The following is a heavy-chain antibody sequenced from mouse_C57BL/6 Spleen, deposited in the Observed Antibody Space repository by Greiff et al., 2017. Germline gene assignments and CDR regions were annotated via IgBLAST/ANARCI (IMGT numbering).Heavy chain of an antibody. Sequence: VKLKQPGAELVKPGASVKLSCKASGYTFTSYWMHWVKQRPGQGLEWIGMIHPNSGSTNYNEKFKSKATLTVDKSSSTAYMQLSSLTSEDSAVYYCARDYGNLFGYWGQGTTLTVSS. J-gene: IGHJ2*01. CDR1: GYTFTSYW. V-gene: IGHV1-64*01. CDR3: ARDYGNLFGY. CDR2: IHPNSGST. D-gene: IGHD2-1*01.